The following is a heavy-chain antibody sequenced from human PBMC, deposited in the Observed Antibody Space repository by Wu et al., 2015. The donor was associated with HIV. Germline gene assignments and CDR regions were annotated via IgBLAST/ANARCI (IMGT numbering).Heavy chain of an antibody. CDR3: VRDQQWPAEYYNYYGMDV. V-gene: IGHV1-18*01. CDR2: ISAYNGNT. D-gene: IGHD6-19*01. CDR1: GYTFTSYG. J-gene: IGHJ6*02. Sequence: QVQLVQSGAEVKKPGASVKVSCKASGYTFTSYGISWVRQAPGHGLEWMGWISAYNGNTNYAQKLQGRVTMTTDTPTSTAYMELRSLRFDDTAVYYCVRDQQWPAEYYNYYGMDVWGQGTTVTVSS.